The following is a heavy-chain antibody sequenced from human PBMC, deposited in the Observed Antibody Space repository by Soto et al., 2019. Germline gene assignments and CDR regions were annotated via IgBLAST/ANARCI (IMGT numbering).Heavy chain of an antibody. CDR2: MNPNSGNT. V-gene: IGHV1-8*01. CDR1: GYTFPQYD. Sequence: SVQVSCQASGYTFPQYDINWVRQATFQVLEWMGWMNPNSGNTGYAQKFQGRVTMTRNTSISTAYMELSSLRSEDTAVYYCARARYSSGWYWFSGFDYWGQGTLVTVSS. J-gene: IGHJ4*02. D-gene: IGHD6-19*01. CDR3: ARARYSSGWYWFSGFDY.